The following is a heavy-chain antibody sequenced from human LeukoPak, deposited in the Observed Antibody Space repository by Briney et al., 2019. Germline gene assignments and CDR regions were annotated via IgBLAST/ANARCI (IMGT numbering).Heavy chain of an antibody. D-gene: IGHD4-17*01. V-gene: IGHV4-34*01. J-gene: IGHJ5*02. CDR1: GGSFSGYY. CDR2: INHSGST. CDR3: ARSVPDYGDYVEFDP. Sequence: SETLSLTCAVYGGSFSGYYWSWIRQPPGKGLEWIGEINHSGSTNYNPSLKSRVTISVDTSKNQFSLKLSSLTAADTALYYCARSVPDYGDYVEFDPWGQGTLVTVSS.